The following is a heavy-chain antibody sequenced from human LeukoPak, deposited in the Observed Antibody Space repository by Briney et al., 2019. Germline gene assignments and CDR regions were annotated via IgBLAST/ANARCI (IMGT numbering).Heavy chain of an antibody. D-gene: IGHD6-13*01. CDR3: ARQQQLVLTNNWFDP. V-gene: IGHV1-69*06. CDR1: GGTFSSYA. J-gene: IGHJ5*02. Sequence: SVKVSCKASGGTFSSYATSWVRQAPGQGLEWMGGIIPIFGTANYAQKFQGRVTITADKSTSTAYMELSSLRSEDTAVYYCARQQQLVLTNNWFDPWGQGTLVTVSS. CDR2: IIPIFGTA.